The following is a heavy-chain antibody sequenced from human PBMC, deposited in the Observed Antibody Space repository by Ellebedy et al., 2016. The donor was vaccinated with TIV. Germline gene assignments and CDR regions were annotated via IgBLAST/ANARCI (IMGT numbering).Heavy chain of an antibody. CDR3: SRGWSTPDS. J-gene: IGHJ4*02. Sequence: GESLKISCAASGFTFSDHYMNWVRQAPGKGLEWVGFIRSKTYGGTTEYAASVKGRFTISRDDSKNSLFLQMNSLRAEDTAVYFCSRGWSTPDSWGQGTLVIVSS. CDR1: GFTFSDHY. V-gene: IGHV3-71*01. D-gene: IGHD2-15*01. CDR2: IRSKTYGGTT.